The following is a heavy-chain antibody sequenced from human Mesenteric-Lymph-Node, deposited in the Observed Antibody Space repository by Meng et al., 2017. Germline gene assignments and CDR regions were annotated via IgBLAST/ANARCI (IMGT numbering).Heavy chain of an antibody. CDR1: GYSISSGYY. CDR2: IYHSGST. CDR3: ARALRWKYFDY. Sequence: GSLRLSCAVSGYSISSGYYWGWIRQPPGKGLEWIGSIYHSGSTYYNPSLKSRVTISVDTSKNQFSLKLSSVTAADTAVYYCARALRWKYFDYWGQGTLVTVSS. V-gene: IGHV4-38-2*01. J-gene: IGHJ4*02. D-gene: IGHD4-23*01.